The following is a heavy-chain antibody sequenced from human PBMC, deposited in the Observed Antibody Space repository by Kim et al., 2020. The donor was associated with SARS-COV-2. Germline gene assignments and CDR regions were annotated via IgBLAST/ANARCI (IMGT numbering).Heavy chain of an antibody. V-gene: IGHV3-23*01. Sequence: GGSLRLSCAASGFTFSSYAMSWVRQAPGKGLEWVSAISGSGGSTYYADSVKGRFTISRDNSKNTLYLQMNSLRAEDTAVYYCAKGDRPLDYGDGFDYWGQGNLVPVSS. D-gene: IGHD4-17*01. CDR3: AKGDRPLDYGDGFDY. CDR2: ISGSGGST. J-gene: IGHJ4*02. CDR1: GFTFSSYA.